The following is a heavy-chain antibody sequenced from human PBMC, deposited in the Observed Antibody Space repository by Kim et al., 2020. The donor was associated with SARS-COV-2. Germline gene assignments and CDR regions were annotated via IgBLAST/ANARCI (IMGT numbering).Heavy chain of an antibody. V-gene: IGHV3-30*03. CDR2: ISYDGSNK. CDR1: GFTFSSYG. CDR3: AGYWSALTIFGVVIMPPDY. D-gene: IGHD3-3*01. Sequence: GGSLRLSCAASGFTFSSYGMHWVRQAPGKGLEWVAVISYDGSNKYYADSVKGRFTISRDNSKNTLYLQMNSLRAEDTAVYYCAGYWSALTIFGVVIMPPDYWGQGTLVTVSS. J-gene: IGHJ4*02.